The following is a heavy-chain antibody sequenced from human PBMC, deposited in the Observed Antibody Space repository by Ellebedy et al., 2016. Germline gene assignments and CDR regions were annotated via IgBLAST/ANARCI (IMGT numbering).Heavy chain of an antibody. CDR3: ASVREDQYYDYVWGSYRPYYFDY. Sequence: SETLSLTCTVSGGSISSGGYYWSWIRQHPGKGLEWIGYIYHSGSTYYNPSLKSRLTLSVDTSKNQFSLKLSSVTAADTAVYYCASVREDQYYDYVWGSYRPYYFDYWGQGTLVTVSS. CDR2: IYHSGST. V-gene: IGHV4-31*03. D-gene: IGHD3-16*02. J-gene: IGHJ4*02. CDR1: GGSISSGGYY.